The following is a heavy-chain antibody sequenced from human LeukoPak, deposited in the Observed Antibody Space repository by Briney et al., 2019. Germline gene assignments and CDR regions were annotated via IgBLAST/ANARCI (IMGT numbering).Heavy chain of an antibody. J-gene: IGHJ4*02. CDR1: GFTVSSNY. V-gene: IGHV3-23*01. CDR2: ISGSGGST. Sequence: GGSLRLSCAASGFTVSSNYMSWVRQAPGKGLEWVSAISGSGGSTYYADSVKGRFTISRDNSKNTLYLQMNSLRAEDTAVYYCAKDRGYCSGGSCSRRNYFDYWGQGTLVTVSS. D-gene: IGHD2-15*01. CDR3: AKDRGYCSGGSCSRRNYFDY.